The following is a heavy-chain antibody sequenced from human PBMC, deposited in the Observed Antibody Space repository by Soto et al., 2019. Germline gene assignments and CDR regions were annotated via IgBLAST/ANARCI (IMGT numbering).Heavy chain of an antibody. CDR1: GFTFNTYS. V-gene: IGHV3-21*01. J-gene: IGHJ6*02. CDR3: ARGGRASGYDFYYYGMDV. CDR2: ISSSGTYT. Sequence: LRLSCAASGFTFNTYSMNWVRQAPGKGLEWVSSISSSGTYTYYSDSLKGRITISRDNANNSLYLQMNSLTAEDTAIYFCARGGRASGYDFYYYGMDVWGQGTKVTVSS. D-gene: IGHD5-12*01.